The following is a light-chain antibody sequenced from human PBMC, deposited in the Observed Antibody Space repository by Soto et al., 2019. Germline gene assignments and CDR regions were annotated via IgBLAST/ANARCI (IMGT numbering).Light chain of an antibody. Sequence: AIQMTQSPSSLSASVGDRVTITCRASQDIRNDLGWYQQKPGEAPQLLIYAASHLQSGVPSRFSGSGSGTDFTLTISSLQPEDVATYYCLHDYTYPRTFGQGTKVDIK. CDR2: AAS. CDR1: QDIRND. V-gene: IGKV1-6*01. J-gene: IGKJ1*01. CDR3: LHDYTYPRT.